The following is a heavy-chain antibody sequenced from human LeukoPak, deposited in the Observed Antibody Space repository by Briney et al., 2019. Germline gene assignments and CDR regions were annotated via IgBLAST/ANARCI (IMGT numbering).Heavy chain of an antibody. J-gene: IGHJ3*02. CDR3: ARSRVNDAFDI. CDR1: GGSISSSSYY. Sequence: SETLSLTCTVSGGSISSSSYYWGWIRQPPGKGLEWIGYIYYSGSTNYNPSLKSRVTISVDTSKNQFSLKLSSVTAADTAVYYCARSRVNDAFDIWGQGTMVTVSS. V-gene: IGHV4-61*05. CDR2: IYYSGST. D-gene: IGHD2-8*01.